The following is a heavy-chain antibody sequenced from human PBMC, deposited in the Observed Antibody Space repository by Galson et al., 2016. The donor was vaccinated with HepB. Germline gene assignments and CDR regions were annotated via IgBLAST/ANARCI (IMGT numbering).Heavy chain of an antibody. D-gene: IGHD3-22*01. CDR3: ARDTYYYETSGPI. CDR2: IYYSGST. J-gene: IGHJ4*02. V-gene: IGHV4-39*07. Sequence: SLTCTVSGGSISSSSYYWGWIRQPPGKGLEWIGSIYYSGSTYYNPSLKSRVTISVDTFKNQFSLKLSSVTAADTAVYYCARDTYYYETSGPIWGQGTLVTVSS. CDR1: GGSISSSSYY.